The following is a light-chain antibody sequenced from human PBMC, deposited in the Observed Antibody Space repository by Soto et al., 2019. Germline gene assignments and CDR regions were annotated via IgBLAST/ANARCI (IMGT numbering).Light chain of an antibody. V-gene: IGKV4-1*01. Sequence: DFVMTQAPDSLAVSLGERATINCKSSQSVLYNSNNKNHLGWFQQKPGHPPKLLIYGASFRPSGVPDRFSGSGSGTDFTLTISSPQAEDVAVYYCQQYYSMPFTFGQGTKLEI. J-gene: IGKJ2*01. CDR2: GAS. CDR3: QQYYSMPFT. CDR1: QSVLYNSNNKNH.